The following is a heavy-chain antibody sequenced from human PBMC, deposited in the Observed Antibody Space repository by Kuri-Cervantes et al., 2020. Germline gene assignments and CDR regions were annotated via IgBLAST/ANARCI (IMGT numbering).Heavy chain of an antibody. J-gene: IGHJ3*02. CDR1: GFTFDDYG. CDR2: INWNGGST. D-gene: IGHD3-10*01. CDR3: AKDIGGSGSYYTWADAFDI. Sequence: GGSLRLSCAASGFTFDDYGMSWVRQAPGKGLEWVSGINWNGGSTGYADSVKGRFTISRDNAKNSLYLQMNSLRAEDTALYHCAKDIGGSGSYYTWADAFDIWGQGAMVTVSS. V-gene: IGHV3-20*01.